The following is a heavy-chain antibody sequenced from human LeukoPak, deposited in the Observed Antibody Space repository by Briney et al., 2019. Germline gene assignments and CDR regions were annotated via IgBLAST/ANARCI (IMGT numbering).Heavy chain of an antibody. CDR3: ASRIAAAGTGRGYFDY. D-gene: IGHD6-13*01. Sequence: SETLPLTCTVSGGSISSYYWSWVRQPPGKGLEWIGYIYYSGSTNYNPSLESRVTISVDTSKNQFSLRLSSVTAADTAVYYCASRIAAAGTGRGYFDYWGQGTLVTVSS. CDR1: GGSISSYY. J-gene: IGHJ4*02. CDR2: IYYSGST. V-gene: IGHV4-59*01.